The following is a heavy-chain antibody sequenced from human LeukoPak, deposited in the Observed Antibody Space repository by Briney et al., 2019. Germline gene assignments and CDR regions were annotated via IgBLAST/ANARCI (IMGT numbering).Heavy chain of an antibody. V-gene: IGHV4-59*08. CDR3: ARGRGTAAAGHFDY. J-gene: IGHJ4*02. CDR1: GGSISSYY. Sequence: SETLSLTCTVSGGSISSYYWSWIRQPPGKGLEWSGYIYYSGSTNYNPSLKSRVTISVDTSKNQFSLKLSSVTAADTAVYNCARGRGTAAAGHFDYWGQGTLVTVSS. D-gene: IGHD6-13*01. CDR2: IYYSGST.